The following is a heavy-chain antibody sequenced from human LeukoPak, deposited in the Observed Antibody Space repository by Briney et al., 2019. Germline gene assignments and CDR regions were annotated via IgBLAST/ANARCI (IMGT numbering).Heavy chain of an antibody. D-gene: IGHD6-13*01. CDR1: GYTFTSYD. Sequence: ASVKVSCKASGYTFTSYDINWVRQATGQGLEWMGWMNPNSGNTGYAQKFQGRVTMTRNTSISTAYMELSSLRSEDTAVYYCARFPPTNIAAAGTEGWFDPWGQGTLVTVSS. CDR2: MNPNSGNT. CDR3: ARFPPTNIAAAGTEGWFDP. V-gene: IGHV1-8*01. J-gene: IGHJ5*02.